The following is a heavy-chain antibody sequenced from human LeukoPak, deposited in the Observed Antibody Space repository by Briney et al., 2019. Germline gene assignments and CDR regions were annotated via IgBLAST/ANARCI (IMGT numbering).Heavy chain of an antibody. CDR2: FDPEDGKT. CDR1: SYSLTELS. J-gene: IGHJ3*01. D-gene: IGHD6-19*01. Sequence: ASVKVSCKVSSYSLTELSMHWVRQAPGKGLERMGGFDPEDGKTIYAQRLQGRVTMTEDTSTDTAYMQLRSLISEDSAVYYCATNLGIAVAGGAFDLWGQGTVVTVSS. V-gene: IGHV1-24*01. CDR3: ATNLGIAVAGGAFDL.